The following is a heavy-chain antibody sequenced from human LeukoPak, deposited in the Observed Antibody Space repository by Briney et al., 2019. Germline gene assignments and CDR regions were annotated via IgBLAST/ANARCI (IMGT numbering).Heavy chain of an antibody. CDR2: IIPSGGST. CDR3: ARELYPYSSDYDY. Sequence: ALVKVSCKASGYTFTSYYMHWVRQAPGQGLEWMGVIIPSGGSTIYAQKFQGRVTMTRDTSTSTVYMELSSLRSEDTAVYYCARELYPYSSDYDYWGQGTLVTVSS. J-gene: IGHJ4*02. CDR1: GYTFTSYY. D-gene: IGHD6-19*01. V-gene: IGHV1-46*01.